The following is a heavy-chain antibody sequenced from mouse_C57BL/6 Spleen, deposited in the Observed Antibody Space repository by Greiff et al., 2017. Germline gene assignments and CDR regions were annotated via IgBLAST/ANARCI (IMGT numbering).Heavy chain of an antibody. Sequence: VQLQQSGPELVKPGASVKISCKASGYAFSSSWMNWVKQRPGKGLEWIGRIYPGDGDTNYNGKFKGKATLTADKSSSTAYMQLSSLTSEDSAVYYCARGRGGGSFDYWGQGTTLTVSS. CDR1: GYAFSSSW. D-gene: IGHD1-1*02. J-gene: IGHJ2*01. V-gene: IGHV1-82*01. CDR3: ARGRGGGSFDY. CDR2: IYPGDGDT.